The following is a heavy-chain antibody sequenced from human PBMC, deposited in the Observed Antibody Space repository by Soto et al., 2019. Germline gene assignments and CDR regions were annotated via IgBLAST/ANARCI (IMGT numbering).Heavy chain of an antibody. CDR1: GFTFSNYA. CDR3: AKDLRYNWHPAAPGGLDY. Sequence: EVQLLESGGGLVQPGGSLRLSCEASGFTFSNYAMSWVRQAPGKGLEWVSAISGGGAAPYYVDSVKGRFTISRDNIKITLYLQMNNLRAEDTGVYYCAKDLRYNWHPAAPGGLDYWGQGILVTVSS. CDR2: ISGGGAAP. V-gene: IGHV3-23*01. J-gene: IGHJ4*02. D-gene: IGHD1-20*01.